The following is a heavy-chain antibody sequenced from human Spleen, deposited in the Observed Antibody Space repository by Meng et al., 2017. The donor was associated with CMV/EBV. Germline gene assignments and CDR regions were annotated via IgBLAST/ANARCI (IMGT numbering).Heavy chain of an antibody. CDR3: ARDLVAAHYYYYGMDV. CDR1: YTFTSCG. CDR2: ISAYNGST. J-gene: IGHJ6*02. Sequence: YTFTSCGISWVRQAPGEGLEWMGWISAYNGSTNYTQKLQGRVTMTTDTSTSTAYMELRSLRSDDTAVYYCARDLVAAHYYYYGMDVWGQGAMVTVSS. V-gene: IGHV1-18*01. D-gene: IGHD2-15*01.